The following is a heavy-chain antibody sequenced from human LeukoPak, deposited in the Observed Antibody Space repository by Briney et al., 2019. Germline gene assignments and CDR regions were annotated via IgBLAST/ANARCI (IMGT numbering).Heavy chain of an antibody. D-gene: IGHD6-19*01. J-gene: IGHJ4*02. V-gene: IGHV3-23*01. CDR3: AKDPNFSSGWYLADY. CDR1: GFPFSIFA. CDR2: ITSSGDKT. Sequence: GGSLRLSCAASGFPFSIFALSWVRQAPGKGLEWVSSITSSGDKTYYADSVKGRFTVSRDNSKKTVDPQMNSLRAEDTALYYCAKDPNFSSGWYLADYWGQGTLVTVSS.